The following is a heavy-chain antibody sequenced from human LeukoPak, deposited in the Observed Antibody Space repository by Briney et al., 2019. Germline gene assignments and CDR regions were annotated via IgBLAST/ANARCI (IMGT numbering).Heavy chain of an antibody. J-gene: IGHJ6*03. D-gene: IGHD2-2*01. CDR2: IIPILGIA. V-gene: IGHV1-69*04. Sequence: GASVKVSCKASGGTFSSYAISWVRQAPGQGLEWMGRIIPILGIANYAQKFQGRVTITADKSTSTAYMELSSLRSEDTAVYYCARKFIVVVPATVNYYYYYMDVWGKGTTVTVSS. CDR1: GGTFSSYA. CDR3: ARKFIVVVPATVNYYYYYMDV.